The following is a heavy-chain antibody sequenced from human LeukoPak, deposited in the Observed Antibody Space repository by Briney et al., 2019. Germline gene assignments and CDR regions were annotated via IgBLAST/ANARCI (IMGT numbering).Heavy chain of an antibody. CDR2: IKWNGGST. CDR3: ARACLRNSGWYPCFDY. CDR1: GFTFDDYG. V-gene: IGHV3-20*04. J-gene: IGHJ4*02. Sequence: GGSLRLSCAASGFTFDDYGMSWVRQAPGKGLEWVSSIKWNGGSTGYADSVKGRFTISRDNAKNSLYLQMNSLRAEDTAVYYCARACLRNSGWYPCFDYWGQGTLVTVSS. D-gene: IGHD6-19*01.